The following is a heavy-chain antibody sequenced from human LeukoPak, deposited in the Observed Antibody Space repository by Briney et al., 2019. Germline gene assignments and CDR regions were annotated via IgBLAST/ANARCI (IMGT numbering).Heavy chain of an antibody. V-gene: IGHV3-11*04. D-gene: IGHD3-10*02. CDR3: AELGITMIGGV. CDR2: ISSSGSTI. CDR1: GFIVSSHY. J-gene: IGHJ6*04. Sequence: GGSLRLSCAASGFIVSSHYMSWVRQAPGKGLEWVSYISSSGSTIYYADSVKGRFTISRDNAKNSLYLQMNSLRAEDTAVYYCAELGITMIGGVWGKGTTVTVSS.